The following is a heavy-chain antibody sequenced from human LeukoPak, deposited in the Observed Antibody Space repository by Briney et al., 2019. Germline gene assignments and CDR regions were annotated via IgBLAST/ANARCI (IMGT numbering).Heavy chain of an antibody. V-gene: IGHV3-30-3*01. J-gene: IGHJ6*02. CDR1: GFTFSSYA. D-gene: IGHD1-1*01. CDR3: ARDLRENWNNFYGMDV. CDR2: ISYDGSNK. Sequence: GGSLRLSCAASGFTFSSYAMHWVRQAPGKGLEWVAIISYDGSNKYYADSVKGRFTISRDNSKNTLSLQMNSLRTEDTAVYYCARDLRENWNNFYGMDVWGQGTTVTVSS.